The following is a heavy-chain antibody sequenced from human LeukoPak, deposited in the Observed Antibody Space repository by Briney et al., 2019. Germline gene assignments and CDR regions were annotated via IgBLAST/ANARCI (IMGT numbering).Heavy chain of an antibody. CDR3: AKDPIFSGSYGVFDY. J-gene: IGHJ4*02. V-gene: IGHV3-23*01. CDR2: IIDSGNSI. Sequence: GGSLRLSCAASGFTVSSNYMSWVRQAPGKGLEWVSTIIDSGNSIYYADSAEGRFTISRDNSKNTLYLQMNSLRAGDTAVYYCAKDPIFSGSYGVFDYWGLGTLVTVSS. D-gene: IGHD1-26*01. CDR1: GFTVSSNY.